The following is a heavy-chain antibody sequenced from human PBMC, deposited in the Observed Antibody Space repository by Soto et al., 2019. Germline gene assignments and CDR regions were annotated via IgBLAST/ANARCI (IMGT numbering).Heavy chain of an antibody. Sequence: EVQLVESGGGLVQPGESLRLSCAASGFTFSSYWMHWVRQAPGKGLVWVSRISSDGSSTAYADSVKGRFTISRDNAKNTLYLQMNSLRAEDPAVFYCARGTQYYDYVWGTVPIDYWGQGTLVTVSS. CDR3: ARGTQYYDYVWGTVPIDY. V-gene: IGHV3-74*01. J-gene: IGHJ4*02. CDR2: ISSDGSST. CDR1: GFTFSSYW. D-gene: IGHD3-16*01.